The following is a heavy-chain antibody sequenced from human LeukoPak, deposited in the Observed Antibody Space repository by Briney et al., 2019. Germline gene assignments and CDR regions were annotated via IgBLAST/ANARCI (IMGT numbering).Heavy chain of an antibody. Sequence: GRSLRLSCAASGFTFSSYAMPWVRQAPGKGLEWVAVISYDGSNKYYADSVKGRFTISRDNSKNTLYLQMNSLRAEDTAVYYCARAVSSAYSSSWYAGGNYFDYWGQGTLVTVSS. V-gene: IGHV3-30-3*01. CDR2: ISYDGSNK. CDR3: ARAVSSAYSSSWYAGGNYFDY. J-gene: IGHJ4*02. CDR1: GFTFSSYA. D-gene: IGHD6-13*01.